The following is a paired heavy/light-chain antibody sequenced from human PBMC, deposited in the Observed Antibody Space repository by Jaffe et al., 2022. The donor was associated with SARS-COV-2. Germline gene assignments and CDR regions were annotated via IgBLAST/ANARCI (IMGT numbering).Heavy chain of an antibody. J-gene: IGHJ6*02. CDR1: GFSFSSYG. V-gene: IGHV3-21*01. Sequence: VQLVESGGGLVKPGGSLRLSCAASGFSFSSYGLNWVRQAPGKGLEWVSSISSRSSYIYYADSVKGRFTVSRDNAKNSLHLHMNSLRTDDTAVYYCVRDGYGLAVAYPVQEDHYYYYGMDVWGQGTTVTVSS. CDR2: ISSRSSYI. D-gene: IGHD6-19*01. CDR3: VRDGYGLAVAYPVQEDHYYYYGMDV.
Light chain of an antibody. J-gene: IGKJ4*01. Sequence: DIQMTQSPSSVSASVGDRVTITCRASQDISNWLAWYQQKPGKAPDLLIYRASNLQSGVPSRFSGSGSGTDFTLTISSLQPEDFASYYCQQADSFPLTFGGGTKVEIK. CDR3: QQADSFPLT. V-gene: IGKV1-12*01. CDR1: QDISNW. CDR2: RAS.